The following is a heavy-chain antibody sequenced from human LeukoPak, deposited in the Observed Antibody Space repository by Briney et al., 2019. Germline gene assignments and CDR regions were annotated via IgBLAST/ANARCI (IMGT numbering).Heavy chain of an antibody. CDR1: GCTFSSYA. Sequence: AASVKVSCKASGCTFSSYAISWVRQPPGQGLEWMGGIIPIFGTANYAQKFQGRVTITTDESTSTAYMELSSMRSDDTAVYYCARDRGMATENSGFDYWGQGTLVTVSS. D-gene: IGHD5-24*01. J-gene: IGHJ4*02. V-gene: IGHV1-69*05. CDR2: IIPIFGTA. CDR3: ARDRGMATENSGFDY.